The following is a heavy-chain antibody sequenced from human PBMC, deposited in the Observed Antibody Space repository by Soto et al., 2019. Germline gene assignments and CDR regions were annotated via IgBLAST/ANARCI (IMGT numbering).Heavy chain of an antibody. CDR1: GFTVSSNY. CDR3: ARDHHGSGSYYYYYGMDV. D-gene: IGHD3-10*01. J-gene: IGHJ6*02. V-gene: IGHV3-66*01. CDR2: IYSGGST. Sequence: GRSLRLSCAASGFTVSSNYMSWVRQAPGKGLEWVSVIYSGGSTYYADSVKGRFTISRHNSKNTLYLQMNSLRAEDTAVYYCARDHHGSGSYYYYYGMDVWGQGTTVTVSS.